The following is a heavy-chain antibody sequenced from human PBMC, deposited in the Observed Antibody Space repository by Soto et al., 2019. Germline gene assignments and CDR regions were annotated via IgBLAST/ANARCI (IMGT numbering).Heavy chain of an antibody. CDR3: ARGVYYYDSSGYLAHWYFDL. CDR2: ISSSSSYI. V-gene: IGHV3-21*01. Sequence: GGSLRLSCAASGFTFSSYSMNWVRQAPGKGLEWVSSISSSSSYIYYADSVKGRFTISRDNAKNSLYLQMNSLRAEDTAVYYCARGVYYYDSSGYLAHWYFDLWGRGTLVTVSS. J-gene: IGHJ2*01. D-gene: IGHD3-22*01. CDR1: GFTFSSYS.